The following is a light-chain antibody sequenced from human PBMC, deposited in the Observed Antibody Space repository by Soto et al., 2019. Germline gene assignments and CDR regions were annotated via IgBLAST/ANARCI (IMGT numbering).Light chain of an antibody. CDR2: GAS. CDR3: QQYDSSPRT. CDR1: QSVSSNF. Sequence: EIVLTQSPGTLSLSPGERATLSCRASQSVSSNFLAWYQQKPGQAPRLLIYGASSRASGIPDRFSGSGSGTHFTLTISRLEPVDFAVYYCQQYDSSPRTFGQGTKVEIK. J-gene: IGKJ1*01. V-gene: IGKV3-20*01.